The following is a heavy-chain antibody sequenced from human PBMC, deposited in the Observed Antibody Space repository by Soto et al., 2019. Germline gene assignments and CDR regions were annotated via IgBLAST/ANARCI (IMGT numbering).Heavy chain of an antibody. Sequence: QVHLVESGGGVGQPGGSLRLSCAASEFSFMSYAMHWIRQAPGKGLEWVAVISFDGNIIHYADSVKGRFIISNDNSKNALYLQMHSLSGEDTAVYYCARTFDTITYYFDYWGQGTLVTVAS. V-gene: IGHV3-30-3*01. J-gene: IGHJ4*02. CDR1: EFSFMSYA. D-gene: IGHD3-9*01. CDR2: ISFDGNII. CDR3: ARTFDTITYYFDY.